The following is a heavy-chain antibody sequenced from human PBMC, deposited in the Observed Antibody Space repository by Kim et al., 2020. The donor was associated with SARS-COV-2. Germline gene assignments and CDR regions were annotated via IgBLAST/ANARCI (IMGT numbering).Heavy chain of an antibody. CDR2: MNPNSGNT. CDR1: GYTFTSYD. J-gene: IGHJ6*03. V-gene: IGHV1-8*01. CDR3: ARGHLKSIVVVIAPHPYYYSMDA. D-gene: IGHD2-21*01. Sequence: ASVKVSCKASGYTFTSYDINWVRQATGQGLEWMGWMNPNSGNTGYAQKFQGRVTMTRNTSISTAYMELSSLRSEDTAVYYCARGHLKSIVVVIAPHPYYYSMDAWGKGTTFTVSS.